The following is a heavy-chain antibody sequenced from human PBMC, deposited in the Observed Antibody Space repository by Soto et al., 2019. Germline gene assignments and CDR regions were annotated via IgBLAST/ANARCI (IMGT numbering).Heavy chain of an antibody. D-gene: IGHD2-2*01. CDR3: ARGAAASYGMDV. V-gene: IGHV1-18*01. J-gene: IGHJ6*02. CDR2: ISAYNGNT. CDR1: GYTFTSYG. Sequence: ASVKVSCKASGYTFTSYGISWVRQAPGQGLEWMGRISAYNGNTNYAQKLQGRVTITTDTSTSTAYMELSSLRSEDTAVYYCARGAAASYGMDVWGQGTTVTVSS.